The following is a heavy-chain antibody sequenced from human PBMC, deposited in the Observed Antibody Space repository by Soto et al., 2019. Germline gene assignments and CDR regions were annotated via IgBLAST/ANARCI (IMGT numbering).Heavy chain of an antibody. CDR1: GGSISSYC. J-gene: IGHJ4*02. Sequence: SETLSLTCTVSGGSISSYCWSWIRQPPGKGLEWIGYIYYSGSTNYNPSLKSRVTISVDTSKNQFSLKLSSVTAADTAVYYCARHSDILTGYYRNFDYWGQGTLVTVSS. V-gene: IGHV4-59*01. CDR2: IYYSGST. D-gene: IGHD3-9*01. CDR3: ARHSDILTGYYRNFDY.